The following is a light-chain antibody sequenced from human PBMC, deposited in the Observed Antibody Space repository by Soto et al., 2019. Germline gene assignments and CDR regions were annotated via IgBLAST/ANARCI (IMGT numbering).Light chain of an antibody. Sequence: QSVLTQPASVSGSPGQSITISCTGTSSDVGGYNYVSWYQQHPGKAPKLMIYEVSNRPSGVSNRFSGSKSGNTASLTISGLQAEDDADYYCSSYTRSSTYVFGTGTKVTV. CDR2: EVS. V-gene: IGLV2-14*01. J-gene: IGLJ1*01. CDR1: SSDVGGYNY. CDR3: SSYTRSSTYV.